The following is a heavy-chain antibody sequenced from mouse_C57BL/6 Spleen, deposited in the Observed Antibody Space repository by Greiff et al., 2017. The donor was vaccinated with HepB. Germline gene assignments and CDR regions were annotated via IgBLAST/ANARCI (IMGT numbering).Heavy chain of an antibody. J-gene: IGHJ3*01. CDR3: ARGHFAY. CDR1: GYTFTSYW. V-gene: IGHV1-64*01. CDR2: IHPNSGST. Sequence: QVHVKQPGAELVKPGASVKLSCKASGYTFTSYWMHWVKQSPGQGLEWIGMIHPNSGSTNYNEKFKSKATLTVDKSSSTAYMQLSSLTSEDSAVYYCARGHFAYWGQGTLVTVSA.